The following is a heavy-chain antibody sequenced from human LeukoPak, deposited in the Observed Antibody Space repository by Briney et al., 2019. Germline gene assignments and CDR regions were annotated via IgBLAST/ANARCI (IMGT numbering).Heavy chain of an antibody. CDR2: INQDGSEK. D-gene: IGHD6-19*01. J-gene: IGHJ4*02. CDR3: ARSYSSGWYLYYFDY. V-gene: IGHV3-7*01. Sequence: GGSLRLSCATSGFTFSSYWMSWVRQAPGKGLEWVAYINQDGSEKYYVDSVKGRFTISRDNAKNSLYLQMNSLRAEDTAVYYCARSYSSGWYLYYFDYWGQGTLVTVSS. CDR1: GFTFSSYW.